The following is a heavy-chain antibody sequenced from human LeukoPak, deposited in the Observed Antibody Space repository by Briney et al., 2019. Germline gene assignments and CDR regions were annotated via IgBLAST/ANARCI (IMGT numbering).Heavy chain of an antibody. CDR1: GGSFSGYY. D-gene: IGHD3-3*01. Sequence: SSETLSFTCAVYGGSFSGYYWSWIRQPPGKGLEWIGEINHSGSTNYNPSLKSRVTISVDTSKNQFSLKLSSVTAADTAVYYCARRAIFEGPFDYWGQGTLVTVSS. V-gene: IGHV4-34*01. J-gene: IGHJ4*02. CDR2: INHSGST. CDR3: ARRAIFEGPFDY.